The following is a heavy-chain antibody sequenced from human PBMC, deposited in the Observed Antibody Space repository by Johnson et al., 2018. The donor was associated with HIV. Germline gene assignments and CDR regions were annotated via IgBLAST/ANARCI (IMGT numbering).Heavy chain of an antibody. J-gene: IGHJ3*02. D-gene: IGHD6-25*01. CDR3: ARDFIAPELGDAFDI. Sequence: QVQLVESGGGVVQPGRSLRLSCAASGFTFSSYAMHWVRQAPGKGLEWVAVISYDGSNKYYADSVKGRFTISRDNSKNTLYLQMNSLIAEDTAVYYCARDFIAPELGDAFDIWGQGTMVTVSS. CDR1: GFTFSSYA. CDR2: ISYDGSNK. V-gene: IGHV3-30-3*01.